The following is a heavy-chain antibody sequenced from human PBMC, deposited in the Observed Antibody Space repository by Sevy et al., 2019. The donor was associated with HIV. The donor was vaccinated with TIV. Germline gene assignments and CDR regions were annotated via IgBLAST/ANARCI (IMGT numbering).Heavy chain of an antibody. CDR2: IYSGGST. V-gene: IGHV3-53*01. J-gene: IGHJ6*02. D-gene: IGHD3-10*01. Sequence: GGSLRLSCAASGFTVSSNCMSWVRQAPGKGLEWVSVIYSGGSTYYADSVKGRFTISRDNSKNTLYLQMNSLRAEDTAVYYCARESGLGYYGPYGMDVWGQGTTVTVSS. CDR3: ARESGLGYYGPYGMDV. CDR1: GFTVSSNC.